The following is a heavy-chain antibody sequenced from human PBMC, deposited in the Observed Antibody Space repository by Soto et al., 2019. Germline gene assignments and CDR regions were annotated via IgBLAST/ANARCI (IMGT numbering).Heavy chain of an antibody. V-gene: IGHV5-51*01. J-gene: IGHJ6*02. D-gene: IGHD6-13*01. CDR3: ATTSAAGKYYYGMDV. CDR2: IYPGDSDT. CDR1: GYSFTSYW. Sequence: PGESLKISCKGSGYSFTSYWIGWVRQMPGKGLELIGIIYPGDSDTRYSPSFQGQVTISADKSISTAYLQWSSLKASDTAMFYCATTSAAGKYYYGMDVWGQGTTVTVSS.